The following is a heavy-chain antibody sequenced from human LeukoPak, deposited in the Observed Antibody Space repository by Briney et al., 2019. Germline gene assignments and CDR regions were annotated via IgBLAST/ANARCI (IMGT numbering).Heavy chain of an antibody. D-gene: IGHD6-19*01. CDR3: ARGEAVAGSDH. CDR2: INSDGYSI. V-gene: IGHV3-74*01. J-gene: IGHJ4*02. CDR1: GFTFSSYW. Sequence: HTGGSLRLSCAASGFTFSSYWMHWVRQAPGKGLVWLGRINSDGYSISYADSVKGRFTISRDNAKNTLYLQMNTLRDEDTAMYYCARGEAVAGSDHWGQGALVTVSS.